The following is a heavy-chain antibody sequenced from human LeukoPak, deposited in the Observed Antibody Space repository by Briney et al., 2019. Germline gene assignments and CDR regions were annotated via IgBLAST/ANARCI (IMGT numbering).Heavy chain of an antibody. D-gene: IGHD2-2*02. Sequence: GGSLRLSCSASGFTFSDYGMHWVRQAPGKGLEWVAVIWYNGGHKVYADSVRGRFTISRVNSNNTLFLQLDSLRAEDTAVYYCATGYCTSITCYTTPSDFASWGQGTLVTVSS. J-gene: IGHJ4*02. CDR3: ATGYCTSITCYTTPSDFAS. V-gene: IGHV3-33*01. CDR2: IWYNGGHK. CDR1: GFTFSDYG.